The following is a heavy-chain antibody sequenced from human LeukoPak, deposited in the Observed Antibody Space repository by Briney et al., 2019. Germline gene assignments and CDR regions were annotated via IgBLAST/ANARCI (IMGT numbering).Heavy chain of an antibody. V-gene: IGHV4-59*08. CDR2: IYYSGST. J-gene: IGHJ3*02. CDR1: GGSISSYY. D-gene: IGHD6-13*01. Sequence: SETLSLTCTVSGGSISSYYWSWIRQPPGKGLEWIGYIYYSGSTNYNSSLKSRVTISVDTSKNQFSLKLSSVTAADTAVYYCARLIAAAGTGAFDIWGQGTMVTVSS. CDR3: ARLIAAAGTGAFDI.